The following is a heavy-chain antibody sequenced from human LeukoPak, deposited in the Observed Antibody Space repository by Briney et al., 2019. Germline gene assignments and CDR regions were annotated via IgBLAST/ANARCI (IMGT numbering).Heavy chain of an antibody. CDR3: AKDLIRRGTAMVIGGYYFDY. D-gene: IGHD5-18*01. J-gene: IGHJ4*02. CDR1: GFTFSSYE. CDR2: ISSSGSTT. Sequence: PGGSLRLSCAASGFTFSSYEMNWVRQASGKGLEGVSYISSSGSTTYYADSVKGRFTISRDNSKNTLYLQMNSLRAEDTAVYYCAKDLIRRGTAMVIGGYYFDYWGQGTLVTVSS. V-gene: IGHV3-48*03.